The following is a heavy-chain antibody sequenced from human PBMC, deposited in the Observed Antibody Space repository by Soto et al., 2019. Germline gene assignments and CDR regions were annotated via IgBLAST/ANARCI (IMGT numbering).Heavy chain of an antibody. Sequence: EVQLLESGGGLVQPGGSLRLSCAASGFTFSSYAMSWVRQAPGKGLEWVSAISGSGGSTYYADSVNGRFTISRDNSKNRLYLQMNSLRAEETAVYYCAKERPIVVVFQIINYYMDVWGKGTTVTVSS. J-gene: IGHJ6*03. CDR1: GFTFSSYA. CDR3: AKERPIVVVFQIINYYMDV. CDR2: ISGSGGST. D-gene: IGHD2-15*01. V-gene: IGHV3-23*01.